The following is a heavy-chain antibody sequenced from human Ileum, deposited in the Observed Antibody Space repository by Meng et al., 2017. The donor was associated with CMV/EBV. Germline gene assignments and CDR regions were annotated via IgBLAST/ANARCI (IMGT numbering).Heavy chain of an antibody. D-gene: IGHD1-26*01. V-gene: IGHV3-53*01. CDR1: GFTVSGNH. CDR3: ARRGNYIDY. J-gene: IGHJ4*02. Sequence: EVQLVESGGGLIQTGESLRLSCAASGFTVSGNHMSWVRQAPGKGLEWVSSITADGITTYDADSVKGRFTISRDNSKNTLYLSMNSLRAEDTAVYYCARRGNYIDYWGQGTLVTVAS. CDR2: TADGITT.